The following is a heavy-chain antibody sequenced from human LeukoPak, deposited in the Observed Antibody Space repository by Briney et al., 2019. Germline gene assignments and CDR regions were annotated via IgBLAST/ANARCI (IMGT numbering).Heavy chain of an antibody. CDR1: GFTFSDYS. D-gene: IGHD3-10*01. Sequence: GGSLRLSCAASGFTFSDYSMNWVRQTPGRGLEWVSSISSSGFSMFYADSVKGRFTISRDKAKNSLYLQMNSLRAEDTAVYYCARDHYGSGSYWGQGTLVSVSS. CDR3: ARDHYGSGSY. J-gene: IGHJ4*02. V-gene: IGHV3-21*04. CDR2: ISSSGFSM.